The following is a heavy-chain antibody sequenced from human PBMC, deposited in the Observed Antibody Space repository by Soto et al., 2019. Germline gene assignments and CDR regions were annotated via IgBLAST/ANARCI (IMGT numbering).Heavy chain of an antibody. Sequence: SETLSLTCTVSGGSISSGDYYWSWIRQPPGKGLEWIGYIYYSGSTYYNPSLKSRVTISVDTSKNQFSLKLSSVTAADTAVYFCAREGGESSDGLYYFDSWGQGSLVTVSS. CDR3: AREGGESSDGLYYFDS. CDR2: IYYSGST. CDR1: GGSISSGDYY. D-gene: IGHD3-16*01. J-gene: IGHJ4*02. V-gene: IGHV4-30-4*01.